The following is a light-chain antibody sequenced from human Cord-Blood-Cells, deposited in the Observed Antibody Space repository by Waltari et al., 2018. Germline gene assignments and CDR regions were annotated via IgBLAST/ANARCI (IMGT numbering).Light chain of an antibody. CDR2: EVS. CDR1: SSDVGSYNR. CDR3: SSYTSSSTFVV. V-gene: IGLV2-18*02. Sequence: QSALTQPPSVSGSPGQSVTISCTGTSSDVGSYNRVSWYQQPPGTAPKLMIYEVSKRPSGVPDRFSGSKSGNTASLTISGLQAEDEADYYCSSYTSSSTFVVSGGGTKLTVL. J-gene: IGLJ2*01.